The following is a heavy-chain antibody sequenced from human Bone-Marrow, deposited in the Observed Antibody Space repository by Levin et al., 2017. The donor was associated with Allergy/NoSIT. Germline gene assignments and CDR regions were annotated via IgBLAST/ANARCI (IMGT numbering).Heavy chain of an antibody. CDR1: GFTFSSFW. CDR3: ARVTASKGFAFDI. Sequence: GESLKISCAASGFTFSSFWMSWVRQAPGKGLEWVANIKQDESEKYYVDSVKGRFTISRDDAKNTLFLQMNSLTDEDTAVYYCARVTASKGFAFDIWGQGTMVTV. D-gene: IGHD6-25*01. V-gene: IGHV3-7*03. CDR2: IKQDESEK. J-gene: IGHJ3*02.